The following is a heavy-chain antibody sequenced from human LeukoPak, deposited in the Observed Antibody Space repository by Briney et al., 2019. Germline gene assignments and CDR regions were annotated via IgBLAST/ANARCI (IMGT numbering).Heavy chain of an antibody. V-gene: IGHV3-23*01. D-gene: IGHD2-15*01. J-gene: IGHJ4*02. CDR1: GSTFSSYR. CDR2: ISNNGGYT. Sequence: GGSLRLSCAASGSTFSSYRMNWVRQAPGKGLEWVSAISNNGGYTYYADSVQGRFTISRDNSKSTLCLQMNSLRAEDTAVYYCAKQLGYCSDGSCYFPYWGQGTLVTVSS. CDR3: AKQLGYCSDGSCYFPY.